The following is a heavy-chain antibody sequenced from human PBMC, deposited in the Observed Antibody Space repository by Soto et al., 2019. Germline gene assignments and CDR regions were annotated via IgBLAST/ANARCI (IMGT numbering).Heavy chain of an antibody. CDR2: ISGNGAGT. Sequence: GSLRLSCVGSGFTFDSYAISWVRQAPGKGLQWISAISGNGAGTDYAHSVKGRFTISRDNSKNTVHLQMNSLRAEDTALYYYAKDTVGGYSFWSGYYSDGLDVWGQGTMVTVSS. J-gene: IGHJ3*01. CDR1: GFTFDSYA. D-gene: IGHD3-3*01. V-gene: IGHV3-23*01. CDR3: AKDTVGGYSFWSGYYSDGLDV.